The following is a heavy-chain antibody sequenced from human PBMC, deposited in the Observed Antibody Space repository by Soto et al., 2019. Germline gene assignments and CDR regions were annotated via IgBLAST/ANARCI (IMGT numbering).Heavy chain of an antibody. CDR3: ARTDPGAILAGPIGYYYGMDV. CDR2: IYYSGST. CDR1: GGSISSSSYY. J-gene: IGHJ6*02. V-gene: IGHV4-39*01. D-gene: IGHD3-9*01. Sequence: SETLSLTCTVSGGSISSSSYYWGWIRQPPGKGLEWIGSIYYSGSTYYNPSLKSRVTISVDTSKNQFSLKLSSVTAADTAVYYCARTDPGAILAGPIGYYYGMDVWGQGTTVTVSS.